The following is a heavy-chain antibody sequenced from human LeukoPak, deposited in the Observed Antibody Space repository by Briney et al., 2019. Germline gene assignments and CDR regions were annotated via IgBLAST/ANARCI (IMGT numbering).Heavy chain of an antibody. CDR3: ARDHSPDIVVVPAGWTGVNWFDP. J-gene: IGHJ5*02. Sequence: GGSLRLSCAASGFTFSSYSMNWVRQAPGKGLEWVSSISSSSSYIYYADSVEGRFTISRDNSANSLYLQMNSHRAEDTAVYYCARDHSPDIVVVPAGWTGVNWFDPWGQGTLVTVSS. D-gene: IGHD2-2*01. CDR1: GFTFSSYS. V-gene: IGHV3-21*01. CDR2: ISSSSSYI.